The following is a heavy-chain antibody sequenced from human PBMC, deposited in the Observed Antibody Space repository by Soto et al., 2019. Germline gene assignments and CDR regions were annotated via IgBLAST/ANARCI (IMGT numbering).Heavy chain of an antibody. CDR2: ILPIFGTA. D-gene: IGHD2-15*01. Sequence: QVQLVQSGAEVKKPGSSVKVSCKASGGTFSSYAISWVRQAPGQGLEWMGGILPIFGTANYAQKFQGRVTITADKSTSTAYMELSSMRYEDTAVYYCAIGTIGYCSGGSCYSPDYWGQGTLVTVSS. V-gene: IGHV1-69*06. CDR3: AIGTIGYCSGGSCYSPDY. CDR1: GGTFSSYA. J-gene: IGHJ4*02.